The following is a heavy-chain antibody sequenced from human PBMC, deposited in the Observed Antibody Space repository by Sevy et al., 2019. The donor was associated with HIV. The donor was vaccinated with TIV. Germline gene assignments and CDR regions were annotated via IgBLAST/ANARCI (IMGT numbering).Heavy chain of an antibody. CDR2: ISYDGSNK. Sequence: GGSLRLSCAASGFTFSSYGMHWVRQAPGKGLEWVAVISYDGSNKYYADSVKGRFTISRDNSKNTLYLQMNSLRAEDTAVYYCAKDKGPTLGYSSGWYYWGQGTLVTVSS. CDR1: GFTFSSYG. CDR3: AKDKGPTLGYSSGWYY. V-gene: IGHV3-30*18. J-gene: IGHJ4*02. D-gene: IGHD6-19*01.